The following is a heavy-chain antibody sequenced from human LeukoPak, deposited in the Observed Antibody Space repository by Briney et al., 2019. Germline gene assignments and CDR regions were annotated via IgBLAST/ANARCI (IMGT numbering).Heavy chain of an antibody. J-gene: IGHJ6*02. CDR2: IKADGSEK. D-gene: IGHD5-24*01. Sequence: PGGSLRLSCAASGFTFSSYWMTWVRQTPEKGLEWVANIKADGSEKYYLESVKGRFTISRDNSKNTLSLQMNSLRVEDTAVYFCAKDWRWRQVIYGMNVWGPGTTVTVSS. V-gene: IGHV3-7*01. CDR3: AKDWRWRQVIYGMNV. CDR1: GFTFSSYW.